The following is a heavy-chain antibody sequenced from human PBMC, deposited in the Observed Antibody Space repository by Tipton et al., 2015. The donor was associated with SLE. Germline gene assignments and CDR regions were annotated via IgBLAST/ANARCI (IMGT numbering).Heavy chain of an antibody. CDR3: AKEDDAYNSFGY. V-gene: IGHV4-34*01. D-gene: IGHD5-24*01. CDR2: INESGTT. Sequence: TLSLTCAVYDGSFSGHYWTWIRQPPERGLEWVGGINESGTTHYNPSLKSRVTISVDTSKNQFSLKLSSVTAADTAVYYCAKEDDAYNSFGYWGQGALVTVSS. CDR1: DGSFSGHY. J-gene: IGHJ4*02.